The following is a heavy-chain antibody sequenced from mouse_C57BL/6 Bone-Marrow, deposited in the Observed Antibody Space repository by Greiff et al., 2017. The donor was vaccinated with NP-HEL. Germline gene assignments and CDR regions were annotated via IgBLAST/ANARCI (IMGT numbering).Heavy chain of an antibody. Sequence: VQLKESGPGLAKPSQTLSLTCSVTCYSITSDYWTWIRKFPGTKLYYMVYISYSGTTSSNPSLQTRISITRDKSKNQYYLQLNSVTTEDTATYYCARLTAQALYAMDYWGQGTAVTVSS. V-gene: IGHV3-8*01. D-gene: IGHD3-2*02. J-gene: IGHJ4*01. CDR1: CYSITSDY. CDR3: ARLTAQALYAMDY. CDR2: ISYSGTT.